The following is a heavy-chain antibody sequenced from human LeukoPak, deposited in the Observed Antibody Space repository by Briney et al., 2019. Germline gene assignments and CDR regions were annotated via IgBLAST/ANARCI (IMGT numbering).Heavy chain of an antibody. CDR1: GGSISSSSYY. Sequence: SETLSLTCTVSGGSISSSSYYWGWIRQPPGKGLEWIGSIYYSGSTYYNPSLKSRVTISVDTSKNQFSLKLSSVTAADTAVYYCAVIVVVTASRLGGRDYWGQGTLATVSS. CDR2: IYYSGST. D-gene: IGHD2-21*02. J-gene: IGHJ4*02. CDR3: AVIVVVTASRLGGRDY. V-gene: IGHV4-39*07.